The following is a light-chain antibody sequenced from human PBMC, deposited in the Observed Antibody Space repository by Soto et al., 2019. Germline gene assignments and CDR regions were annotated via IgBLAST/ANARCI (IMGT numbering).Light chain of an antibody. CDR3: QHYGSSHRG. CDR2: DAS. J-gene: IGKJ1*01. V-gene: IGKV3D-20*01. CDR1: ESVSSY. Sequence: EVVMMQSPATLSVSPGERATLSCGASESVSSYLAWYQQKPGQAPRLLIYDASNRATGIPARFSGSGSGTDFTLTISRLEPEDFAVYYCQHYGSSHRGFGQGTKVDIK.